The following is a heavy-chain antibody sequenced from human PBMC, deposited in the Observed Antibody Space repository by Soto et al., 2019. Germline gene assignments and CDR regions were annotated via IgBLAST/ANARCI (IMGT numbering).Heavy chain of an antibody. CDR1: GFTFSSYS. Sequence: EVQLVESGGGLVQPGGSLRLSCAASGFTFSSYSMNWVRQAPGKGLEWVSYISSSSSTIYYADSVKGRFTISRDNAKNSLYLQMNSLTAEDTAVYYYARHPERIAEIGWFDPWGQGTLVTVSS. V-gene: IGHV3-48*01. CDR2: ISSSSSTI. CDR3: ARHPERIAEIGWFDP. D-gene: IGHD6-13*01. J-gene: IGHJ5*02.